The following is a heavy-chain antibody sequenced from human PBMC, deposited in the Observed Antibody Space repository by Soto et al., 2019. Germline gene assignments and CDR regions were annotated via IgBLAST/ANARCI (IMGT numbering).Heavy chain of an antibody. V-gene: IGHV1-69*13. CDR3: ARGKYVEYQLLTYYYYGMDV. Sequence: SVKVSCKASGSTFSSYAISWVRQAPGQGLEWMGGIIPIFGTANYAQKFQGRVTITADESTSTAYMELSSLRSEDTAVYYCARGKYVEYQLLTYYYYGMDVWGQGTTVTVSS. J-gene: IGHJ6*02. CDR1: GSTFSSYA. D-gene: IGHD2-2*01. CDR2: IIPIFGTA.